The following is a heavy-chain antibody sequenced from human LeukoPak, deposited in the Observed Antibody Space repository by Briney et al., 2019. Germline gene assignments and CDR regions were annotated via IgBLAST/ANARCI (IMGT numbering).Heavy chain of an antibody. CDR1: GGSISSSSYS. CDR3: ARLIGGYYDFWSGPLDY. Sequence: SETLSLTCTVSGGSISSSSYSWGWIRQPPGQGLEWIGSIYYSGSTYYNPSLKSRVTISVDTSKNQFSLKLSSVTAADTAVYYCARLIGGYYDFWSGPLDYWGQGTLVTVSS. V-gene: IGHV4-39*01. CDR2: IYYSGST. J-gene: IGHJ4*02. D-gene: IGHD3-3*01.